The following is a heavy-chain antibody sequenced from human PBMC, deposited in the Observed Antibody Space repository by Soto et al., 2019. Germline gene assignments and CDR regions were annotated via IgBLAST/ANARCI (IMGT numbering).Heavy chain of an antibody. CDR2: INHSGST. CDR3: ARRWGGTFDF. J-gene: IGHJ3*01. CDR1: GGSFSGYY. Sequence: SETLSLTCAVYGGSFSGYYWSWIRQPPGKGLEWIGEINHSGSTNYNPSLKSRVTISVDTSKNQFSLKLSSVTAADTAVYYCARRWGGTFDFWGQGTMVTVSS. V-gene: IGHV4-34*01. D-gene: IGHD1-26*01.